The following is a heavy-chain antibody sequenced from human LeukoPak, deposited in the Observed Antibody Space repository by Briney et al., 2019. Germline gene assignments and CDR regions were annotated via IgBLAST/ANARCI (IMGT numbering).Heavy chain of an antibody. CDR1: GFTVSSNY. D-gene: IGHD3-10*01. J-gene: IGHJ6*02. V-gene: IGHV3-53*01. Sequence: GGSLRLSCAASGFTVSSNYMSWVRQAPGKGLEWVSVIYSGGSTYYADSVKGRFTISRDNSKNTLYLQMNSLRAEDTAVYYCASADHGSGSYLFPYYYYYGMDVWGQGTTVTVSS. CDR3: ASADHGSGSYLFPYYYYYGMDV. CDR2: IYSGGST.